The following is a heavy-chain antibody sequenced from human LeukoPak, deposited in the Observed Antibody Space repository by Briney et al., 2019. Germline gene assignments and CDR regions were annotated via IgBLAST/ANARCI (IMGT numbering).Heavy chain of an antibody. CDR3: ARTENYIPEDCFDP. V-gene: IGHV4-39*01. CDR1: GGSIRSSSYC. CDR2: ICYSGST. D-gene: IGHD5-24*01. J-gene: IGHJ5*02. Sequence: PSETLSLTCSVSGGSIRSSSYCWGWLRQPPGKGVEWVGTICYSGSTFYNPSLKSRVTLSVDTSKNQFSLKLSSVTAADTAVYYCARTENYIPEDCFDPWGQGTLVTVSS.